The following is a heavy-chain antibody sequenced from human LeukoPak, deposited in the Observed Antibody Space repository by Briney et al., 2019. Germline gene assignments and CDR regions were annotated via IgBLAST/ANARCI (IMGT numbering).Heavy chain of an antibody. Sequence: GGSLRLSCAASGFTFSSYWMHWVRQAPGKGLVWVSRINSDGSSTSYADSVKGRFTISRDNAKNTLYLQVNSLRAEDTAVYYCARGLYDFWSGYPFDYWGQGTLVTVSS. CDR1: GFTFSSYW. CDR2: INSDGSST. CDR3: ARGLYDFWSGYPFDY. J-gene: IGHJ4*02. V-gene: IGHV3-74*01. D-gene: IGHD3-3*01.